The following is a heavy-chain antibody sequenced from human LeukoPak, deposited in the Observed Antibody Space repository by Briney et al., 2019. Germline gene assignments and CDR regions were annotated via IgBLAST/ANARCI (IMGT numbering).Heavy chain of an antibody. V-gene: IGHV3-21*01. Sequence: GGSLRLSCAASGFTFSSYSMNWVRQAPGKGLEWVSSISSSSSYIYYADSVKGRFTISRDNAKNSLYLQMNSLRAEDTAVYYCARVWDDYGDYEYFQHWGQGTLVTVSS. J-gene: IGHJ1*01. CDR2: ISSSSSYI. CDR1: GFTFSSYS. D-gene: IGHD4-17*01. CDR3: ARVWDDYGDYEYFQH.